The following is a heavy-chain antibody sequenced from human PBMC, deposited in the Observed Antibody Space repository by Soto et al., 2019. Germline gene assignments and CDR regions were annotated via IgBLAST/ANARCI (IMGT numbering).Heavy chain of an antibody. J-gene: IGHJ4*02. D-gene: IGHD4-17*01. CDR2: ISGSGGST. CDR3: AKEGLYGDRVCDY. V-gene: IGHV3-23*01. CDR1: GFTFSSYA. Sequence: EVQLLESGGGLVQPGGSLGLSCAASGFTFSSYAMIWVRQAPGKGLGWVSAISGSGGSTYYADSGKGRFTISRDNSKNTLYLQMNSLRAEDTAVYYCAKEGLYGDRVCDYWGQGTLVTVSS.